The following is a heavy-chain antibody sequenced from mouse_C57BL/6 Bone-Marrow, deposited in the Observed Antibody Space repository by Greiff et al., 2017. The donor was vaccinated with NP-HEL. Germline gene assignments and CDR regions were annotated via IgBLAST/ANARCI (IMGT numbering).Heavy chain of an antibody. D-gene: IGHD1-1*02. CDR2: INSDGGST. V-gene: IGHV5-2*01. Sequence: EVKLMESGGGLVQPGESLKLSCESNEYEFPSHDMSWVRKTPEKRLELVAAINSDGGSTYYPATMERRFIISIAHTKKTLYLQMSSLRSEDTALYYCATAMDGDYWGQGTTLTVSS. CDR3: ATAMDGDY. J-gene: IGHJ2*01. CDR1: EYEFPSHD.